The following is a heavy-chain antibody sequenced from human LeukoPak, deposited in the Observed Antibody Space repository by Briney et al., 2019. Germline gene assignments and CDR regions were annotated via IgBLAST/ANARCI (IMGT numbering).Heavy chain of an antibody. D-gene: IGHD6-13*01. CDR1: GFTFSDYY. J-gene: IGHJ3*02. Sequence: GGSLRLSCAASGFTFSDYYMSWIRQAPGKGLEWVSYISSSGSTIYYADSVKGRFTISRDNAKNSLYLQMNSLRAEDTAVYYCARDSSWLQAPGGAFDIWGQGTMVTVSS. CDR3: ARDSSWLQAPGGAFDI. V-gene: IGHV3-11*01. CDR2: ISSSGSTI.